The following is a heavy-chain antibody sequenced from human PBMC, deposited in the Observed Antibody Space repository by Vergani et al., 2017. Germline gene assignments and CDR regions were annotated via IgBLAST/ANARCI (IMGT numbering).Heavy chain of an antibody. CDR2: IFSNDEK. J-gene: IGHJ4*02. V-gene: IGHV2-26*01. CDR1: GFSLSNARMG. D-gene: IGHD4-17*01. Sequence: QVTLQESGPVLVKPTETLTLTCTVSGFSLSNARMGVSWIRQPPGKALEWLAHIFSNDEKSYSTSLKSRLTISKDTSKSQVVLTMTNMDPVDTATYYCARTRYGDEPFGAADYWGQGTLVTVSS. CDR3: ARTRYGDEPFGAADY.